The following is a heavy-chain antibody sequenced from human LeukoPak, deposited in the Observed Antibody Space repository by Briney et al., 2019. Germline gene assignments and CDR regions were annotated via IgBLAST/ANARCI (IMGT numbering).Heavy chain of an antibody. J-gene: IGHJ4*02. CDR2: IPSSGST. Sequence: KPSGTLSLTCTVSVSGDSFSSYHWSWLRQPPGKGLEWIGYIPSSGSTSYNPSLKSRLTISVDTSKNQFSLKLSSVTAADTAVYYCARVGRGDHTWGSYSCDHWGQGTLVSVSS. CDR1: GDSFSSYH. CDR3: ARVGRGDHTWGSYSCDH. D-gene: IGHD3-16*01. V-gene: IGHV4-59*01.